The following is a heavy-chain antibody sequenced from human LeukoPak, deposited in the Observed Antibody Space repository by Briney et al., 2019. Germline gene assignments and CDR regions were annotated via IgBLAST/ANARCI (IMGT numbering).Heavy chain of an antibody. J-gene: IGHJ4*02. D-gene: IGHD6-19*01. CDR3: AQGYSSGWYPN. CDR2: IDVSGDTE. Sequence: GGSLRLSCAVSGFTITNYGMSWVRQAPGKGLEWVSAIDVSGDTEYYADSVKGRFIISRDNSRNTLYLQINSLRGEGTALYYCAQGYSSGWYPNWGQGTLVTVSS. CDR1: GFTITNYG. V-gene: IGHV3-23*01.